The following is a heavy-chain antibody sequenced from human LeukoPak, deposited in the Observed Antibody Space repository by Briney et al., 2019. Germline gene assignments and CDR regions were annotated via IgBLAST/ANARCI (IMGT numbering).Heavy chain of an antibody. V-gene: IGHV1-69*06. Sequence: SVKVSCTASGSTFRSSFITWVRQAPGQGLEWMGGITPNFGTTNYAQKVQGRVTITADNSTNSAYMEISRVGSEDTAVYYCARGTYSAYDLGSYMDVWGKGNTVTVS. CDR3: ARGTYSAYDLGSYMDV. J-gene: IGHJ6*03. CDR1: GSTFRSSF. CDR2: ITPNFGTT. D-gene: IGHD5-12*01.